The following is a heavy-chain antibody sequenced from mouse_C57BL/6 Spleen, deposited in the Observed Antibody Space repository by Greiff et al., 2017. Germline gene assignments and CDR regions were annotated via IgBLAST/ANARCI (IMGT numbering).Heavy chain of an antibody. CDR1: GYAFRSYW. J-gene: IGHJ1*03. Sequence: QVQLQQSGAELVKPGASVKISCKASGYAFRSYWMNWVKQRPGKGLEWIGQIYPGDGDTNYNGKFKGKATLTADKSSSTAYMQLSSLTSEDSAVYFCARTGGDYHGGYFDVWDTGTTVTVSS. D-gene: IGHD1-1*01. CDR3: ARTGGDYHGGYFDV. CDR2: IYPGDGDT. V-gene: IGHV1-80*01.